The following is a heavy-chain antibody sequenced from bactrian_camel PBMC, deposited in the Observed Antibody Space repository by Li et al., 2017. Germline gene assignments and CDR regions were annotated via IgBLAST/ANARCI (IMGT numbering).Heavy chain of an antibody. D-gene: IGHD1*01. V-gene: IGHV3S40*01. Sequence: DVQLVESGGGLVQPGGSLRLSCAASGFTFDDYDMSWVRQAPGKGLEWVSAVDGGGAGTYFADSVKGRFRISRDNTKNTVTPQMNSLKPEDTAMYYCAALRQWGLDTENVRYWGQGTQVTVS. J-gene: IGHJ4*01. CDR3: AALRQWGLDTENVRY. CDR1: GFTFDDYD. CDR2: VDGGGAGT.